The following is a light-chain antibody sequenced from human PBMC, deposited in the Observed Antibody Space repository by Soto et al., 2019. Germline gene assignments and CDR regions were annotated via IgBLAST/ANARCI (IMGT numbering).Light chain of an antibody. Sequence: EIVLTQSPGTLSLSPGERATLSCRASQSVSSSSLAWYQQKPGQAPRLLIYVASSRATGIPDRFSGSGSGTDFTLTISRLEPEDFAVYYCQQYGSSPPYTFGQGTKLEIK. CDR1: QSVSSSS. J-gene: IGKJ2*01. V-gene: IGKV3-20*01. CDR2: VAS. CDR3: QQYGSSPPYT.